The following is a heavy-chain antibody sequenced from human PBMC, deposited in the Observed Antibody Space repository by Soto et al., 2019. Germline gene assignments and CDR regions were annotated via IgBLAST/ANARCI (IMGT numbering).Heavy chain of an antibody. CDR1: GGSISSYY. J-gene: IGHJ5*02. CDR3: AREYFDWHNWFDP. Sequence: SETLSLTCTVSGGSISSYYWNWIRQSPGKGLEWIGYIYNSGSTNYNPSLKSRVAMSVDTSKNQFSLILSSVTAADTAVYYCAREYFDWHNWFDPWGQGTLVTVSS. D-gene: IGHD3-9*01. CDR2: IYNSGST. V-gene: IGHV4-59*01.